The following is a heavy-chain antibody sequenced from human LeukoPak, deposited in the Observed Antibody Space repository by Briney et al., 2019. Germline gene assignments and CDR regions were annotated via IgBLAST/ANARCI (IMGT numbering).Heavy chain of an antibody. CDR2: IIPIFGTA. V-gene: IGHV1-69*01. D-gene: IGHD3-3*01. J-gene: IGHJ4*02. CDR3: ARDRERITIFGVAPAFAY. CDR1: GGTFSSYA. Sequence: SVKVSCKASGGTFSSYAISRVPQSPGQGLEWMGGIIPIFGTAHYAQKFQGRFTITEDESTSTAYRELSSLRSEDTAVYYWARDRERITIFGVAPAFAYWGQGTLVTVSS.